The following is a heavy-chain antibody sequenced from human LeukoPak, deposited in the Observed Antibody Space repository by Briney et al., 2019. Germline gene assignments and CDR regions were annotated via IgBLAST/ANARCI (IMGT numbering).Heavy chain of an antibody. Sequence: SETLSLTCAVYGRSLSGYYWSWIRQPPAKGLEWIGEINHSGSTNYNPSLKSRATISVDTSKNQFSLKLSSVTAADTAVYYCARKVTMIVVRPGGANWFDPWGQGTLVTVSS. CDR2: INHSGST. D-gene: IGHD3-22*01. CDR3: ARKVTMIVVRPGGANWFDP. J-gene: IGHJ5*02. V-gene: IGHV4-34*01. CDR1: GRSLSGYY.